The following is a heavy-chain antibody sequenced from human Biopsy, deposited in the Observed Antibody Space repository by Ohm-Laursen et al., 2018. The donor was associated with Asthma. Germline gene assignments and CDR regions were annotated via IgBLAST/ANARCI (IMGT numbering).Heavy chain of an antibody. CDR1: GFSVSSNY. D-gene: IGHD3-3*01. J-gene: IGHJ3*02. Sequence: SLRLSCAASGFSVSSNYMSWVRQAPGKGPEWVAVMTFDGRQTYYADSVKGRFTISRDNSKNTLYLQMNSLRAEDTAVYYCAKERYYDFWSGYPIWGQGTMVTVSS. CDR2: MTFDGRQT. CDR3: AKERYYDFWSGYPI. V-gene: IGHV3-30*18.